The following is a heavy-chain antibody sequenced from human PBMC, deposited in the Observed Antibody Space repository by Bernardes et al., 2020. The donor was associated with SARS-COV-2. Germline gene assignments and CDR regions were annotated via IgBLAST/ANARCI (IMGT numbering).Heavy chain of an antibody. Sequence: SETLSLTCTVSGDSIRSGGYFWSWIRQSAGKGLEWIGRIYHDGNTNYNPSLKSRATISVDTSKNQFSLSLISVTAADTAVYYCARVDQEDYYDSSGAKTLENWFDPWGQGTLVTVSS. J-gene: IGHJ5*02. CDR1: GDSIRSGGYF. CDR3: ARVDQEDYYDSSGAKTLENWFDP. CDR2: IYHDGNT. V-gene: IGHV4-61*02. D-gene: IGHD3-22*01.